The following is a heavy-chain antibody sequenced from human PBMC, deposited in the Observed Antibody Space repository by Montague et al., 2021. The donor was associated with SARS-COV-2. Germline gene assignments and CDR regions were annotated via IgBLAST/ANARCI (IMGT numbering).Heavy chain of an antibody. CDR1: GSISGYY. CDR3: ARQYIRYNPRFDY. Sequence: SETLSLTCTVSGSISGYYWSWIRQSAGKRLEWIGRISSSGGIDYNTSLKSRVTMSLDTSKIQLSLKLSSVTAADTAVYYCARQYIRYNPRFDYWGQGALVTVSP. D-gene: IGHD5-24*01. V-gene: IGHV4-4*07. J-gene: IGHJ4*02. CDR2: ISSSGGI.